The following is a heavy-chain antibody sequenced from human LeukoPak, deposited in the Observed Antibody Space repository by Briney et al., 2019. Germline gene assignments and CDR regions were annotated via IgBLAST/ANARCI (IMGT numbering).Heavy chain of an antibody. CDR3: AIQLLWFGEFVY. D-gene: IGHD3-10*01. CDR2: ISGNESDT. Sequence: GESLKISCKGSGYRFTSHWIGWVRQMPGKGLEWMGIISGNESDTRYSPSFQGQVTISADKSISTTYLQWSSLKASDTAIYYCAIQLLWFGEFVYWGQGTLVTVSS. J-gene: IGHJ4*02. CDR1: GYRFTSHW. V-gene: IGHV5-51*01.